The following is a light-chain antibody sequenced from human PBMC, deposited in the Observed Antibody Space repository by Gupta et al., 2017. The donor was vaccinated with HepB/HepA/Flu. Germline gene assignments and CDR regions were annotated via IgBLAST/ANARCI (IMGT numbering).Light chain of an antibody. CDR2: AAS. CDR3: QQANSFRIT. J-gene: IGKJ5*01. CDR1: QNINNW. Sequence: DIQMTQSPSSVSASVGDRVVITCRAGQNINNWLAWYQQKPGKVPKLLIYAASTLQRAVPSRFSGSGSGTDFTLTISILHPEDFTTYYCQQANSFRITFGQGTXLEMK. V-gene: IGKV1D-12*01.